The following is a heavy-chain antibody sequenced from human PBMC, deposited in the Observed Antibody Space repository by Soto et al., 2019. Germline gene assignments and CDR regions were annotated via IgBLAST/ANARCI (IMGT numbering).Heavy chain of an antibody. CDR1: GGSFSGYY. CDR2: INRSGST. D-gene: IGHD3-10*01. Sequence: PSETLSLTCAVYGGSFSGYYWSWIRQPPGKGLEWIGEINRSGSTNYNPSLKSRVTISVDTSKNQFSLKLSSVTAADTAVYYCARGSTYYGSGGRLDYWGQGTLVTVSS. J-gene: IGHJ4*02. V-gene: IGHV4-34*01. CDR3: ARGSTYYGSGGRLDY.